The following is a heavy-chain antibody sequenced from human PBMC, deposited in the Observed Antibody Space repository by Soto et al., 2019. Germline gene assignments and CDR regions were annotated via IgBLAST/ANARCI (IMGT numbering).Heavy chain of an antibody. D-gene: IGHD1-1*01. J-gene: IGHJ4*02. CDR1: GFPFTNYW. Sequence: QVVESGGGLVPPGGSLRLSCAASGFPFTNYWMNWVRQTPGKGLMWVSRISPDGSDVGYADSVEGRFTVSRDNAKNTLYLQMNALRVEDTAVYYCARTGDGHHDFLDYWGQGILVSVSS. CDR2: ISPDGSDV. V-gene: IGHV3-74*01. CDR3: ARTGDGHHDFLDY.